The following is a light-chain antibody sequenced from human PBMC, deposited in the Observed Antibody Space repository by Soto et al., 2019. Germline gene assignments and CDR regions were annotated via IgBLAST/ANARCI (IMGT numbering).Light chain of an antibody. CDR3: QPYNNWPQT. CDR1: QSVSSN. J-gene: IGKJ1*01. CDR2: GAS. Sequence: EIVMTQSPATLSVSPGERATLSYRASQSVSSNLAWYQQKPGQAPRLLIYGASTRATGIPARFSGSGSGTEFTLTISSLQSEDFAVYYCQPYNNWPQTFGQGTKVEIK. V-gene: IGKV3-15*01.